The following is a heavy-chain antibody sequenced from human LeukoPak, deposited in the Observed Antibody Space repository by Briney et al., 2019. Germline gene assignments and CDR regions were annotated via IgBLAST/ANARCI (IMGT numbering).Heavy chain of an antibody. CDR3: ARAGTSSSPLHFDY. J-gene: IGHJ4*02. CDR2: INPNSGGT. Sequence: ASVKVSCKASGYTLTGHYIHWVRHAPGQGLDYMGLINPNSGGTNYAQKFQGRVTMTRDTSINTAYMELSSLKSDDTAVYYCARAGTSSSPLHFDYWGQGTLVTVSS. D-gene: IGHD6-6*01. CDR1: GYTLTGHY. V-gene: IGHV1-2*02.